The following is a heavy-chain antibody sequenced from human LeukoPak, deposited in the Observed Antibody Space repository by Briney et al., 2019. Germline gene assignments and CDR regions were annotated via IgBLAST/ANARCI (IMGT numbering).Heavy chain of an antibody. CDR1: GGSFSSYY. CDR3: GGGGGSYNFDY. D-gene: IGHD1-26*01. J-gene: IGHJ4*02. Sequence: PSETLSLTCTVSGGSFSSYYWSWVRQPPGKGLEWIGYIYDSGSTNYNPSLESRVTISVDTSKNQFPLKLSSVTAADTAVYYCGGGGGSYNFDYWSQGTLVTVSS. CDR2: IYDSGST. V-gene: IGHV4-59*01.